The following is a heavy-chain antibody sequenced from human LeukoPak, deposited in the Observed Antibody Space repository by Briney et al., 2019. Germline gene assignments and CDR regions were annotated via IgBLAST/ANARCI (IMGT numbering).Heavy chain of an antibody. J-gene: IGHJ4*02. CDR3: AKAKRITMIVVVTFFDY. CDR1: GFTFSSYA. CDR2: ISGSGGST. V-gene: IGHV3-23*01. Sequence: PGGSLRLSCAASGFTFSSYAMSWVRQAPGKGLEWVSAISGSGGSTYYADSVKGRFTISRDNSKNTLYLQMNSLRAEDTAVYYCAKAKRITMIVVVTFFDYWGQGTLVTVSS. D-gene: IGHD3-22*01.